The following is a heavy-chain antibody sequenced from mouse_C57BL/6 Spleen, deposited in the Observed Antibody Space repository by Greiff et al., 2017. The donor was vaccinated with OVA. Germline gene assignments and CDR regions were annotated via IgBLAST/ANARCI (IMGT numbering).Heavy chain of an antibody. V-gene: IGHV2-9-1*01. J-gene: IGHJ4*01. Sequence: QVQLKESGPGLVAPSQSLSITCTVSGFSLTSYAISWVRQPPGKGLAWLGVLWTGGGTNYNSALKSRLSISKDNSKSQVVLKMNSLQTEDTARYYCAIDDYDGLYAMDDWGQGTSVTVAS. D-gene: IGHD2-4*01. CDR1: GFSLTSYA. CDR2: LWTGGGT. CDR3: AIDDYDGLYAMDD.